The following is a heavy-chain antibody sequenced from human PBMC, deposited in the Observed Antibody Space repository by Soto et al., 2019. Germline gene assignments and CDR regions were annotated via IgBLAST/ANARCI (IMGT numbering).Heavy chain of an antibody. CDR2: IYYIGST. CDR3: ARDGTAMVPSYGMDV. CDR1: GGSISSYY. D-gene: IGHD5-18*01. V-gene: IGHV4-59*01. J-gene: IGHJ6*02. Sequence: PLETLSLTCTVSGGSISSYYLSWIRQPPGKGLELIGYIYYIGSTNYNPSLKSRVTISVDTSNNQFSLKLSSVTAADTAVYYCARDGTAMVPSYGMDVWGQGTTVTFSS.